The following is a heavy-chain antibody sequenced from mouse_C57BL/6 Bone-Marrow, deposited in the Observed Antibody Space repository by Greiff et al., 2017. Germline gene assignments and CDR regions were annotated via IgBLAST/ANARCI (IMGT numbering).Heavy chain of an antibody. CDR3: ARDYCGSSYNYAMDY. CDR2: SRNKANDYTT. J-gene: IGHJ4*01. V-gene: IGHV7-1*01. D-gene: IGHD1-1*01. CDR1: GFTFSDFY. Sequence: EVMLVESGGGLVQSGRSLRLSCATSGFTFSDFYMEWVRQAPGKGLEWIAASRNKANDYTTEYSASVKGRFIVSRDTSQSILYLQMNALRAEDTAIYDSARDYCGSSYNYAMDYWGQGTSVTVSS.